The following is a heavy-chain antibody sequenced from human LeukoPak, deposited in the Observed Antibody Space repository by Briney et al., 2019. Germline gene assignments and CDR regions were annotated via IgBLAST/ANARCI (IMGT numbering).Heavy chain of an antibody. J-gene: IGHJ4*02. V-gene: IGHV3-33*01. D-gene: IGHD3-3*01. CDR3: AIRRADDFGVVGY. Sequence: GRSLRLSCAASGFTFSSYGMHWVRQAPGKGLERVAVIWYDGSNKDYAVSVKGRFTISRDSPKNTLYPQMNSLRAEDTAVYYCAIRRADDFGVVGYWGPGTLVTVSS. CDR2: IWYDGSNK. CDR1: GFTFSSYG.